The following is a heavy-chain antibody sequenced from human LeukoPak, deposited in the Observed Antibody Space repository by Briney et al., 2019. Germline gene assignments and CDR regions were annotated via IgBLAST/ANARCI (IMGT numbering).Heavy chain of an antibody. J-gene: IGHJ4*02. CDR2: ISAYNGNT. CDR1: GGTFMRHS. Sequence: GASVKVSCKASGGTFMRHSISWVRQAPGQGLEWMGWISAYNGNTNYAQKLQGRVTMTTDTSTSTVYMELRSLRSDDTAVYYCARGGIAVAGTDLGADYWGQGTLVTVSS. D-gene: IGHD6-19*01. CDR3: ARGGIAVAGTDLGADY. V-gene: IGHV1-18*01.